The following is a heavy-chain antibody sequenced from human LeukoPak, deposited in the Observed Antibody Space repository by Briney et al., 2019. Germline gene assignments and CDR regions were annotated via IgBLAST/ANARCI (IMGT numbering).Heavy chain of an antibody. J-gene: IGHJ6*02. CDR3: AKTFYSIRGDWYYGMDV. CDR1: GFTFSSYP. Sequence: GGSLRLSCAGSGFTFSSYPMTWVRQAPGKGLEWVSGIGGGTFYADSVKGRFTISRDNSKNTLYLQMNSLRAEDTAKYYCAKTFYSIRGDWYYGMDVWGQGTTVTVSS. CDR2: IGGGT. V-gene: IGHV3-23*01. D-gene: IGHD2/OR15-2a*01.